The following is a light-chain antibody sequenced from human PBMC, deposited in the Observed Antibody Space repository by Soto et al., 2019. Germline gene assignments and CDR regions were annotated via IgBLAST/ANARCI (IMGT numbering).Light chain of an antibody. Sequence: QSALTQPASVSGSPGQSITISCTGTSSDVGGYNYVSWYQHHPGKAPKLMIYEVSNRPSGVSNRFSGSKSGNTASLTISGLQAEDEADYYCSSYAGSSTSVFATGTKVTVL. J-gene: IGLJ1*01. CDR1: SSDVGGYNY. CDR2: EVS. V-gene: IGLV2-14*01. CDR3: SSYAGSSTSV.